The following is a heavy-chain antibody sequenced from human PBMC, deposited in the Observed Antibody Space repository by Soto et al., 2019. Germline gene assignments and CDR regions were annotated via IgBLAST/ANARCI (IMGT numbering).Heavy chain of an antibody. D-gene: IGHD6-19*01. CDR2: INPSTGAT. CDR1: GFTLLNDY. V-gene: IGHV1-46*01. CDR3: AREGNVYSSGFDY. J-gene: IGHJ4*01. Sequence: AASVKVSCKASGFTLLNDYIHWVRQAPRQGLEWMGMINPSTGATRYSQQFRGRVTVTWDTSTSTVYMELSSLRSEDTAVYYCAREGNVYSSGFDYWG.